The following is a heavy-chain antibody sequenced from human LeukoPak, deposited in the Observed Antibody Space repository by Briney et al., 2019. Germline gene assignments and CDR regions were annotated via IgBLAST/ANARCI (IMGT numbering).Heavy chain of an antibody. D-gene: IGHD5-24*01. CDR2: ISGSGGST. CDR1: GSTFSSYG. Sequence: LSCAASGSTFSSYGMWCGRPAAGKGQEWVSAISGSGGSTYYADSVKGRVTISRDNSKNTLYLQMNSLRAEDTAVYYCAKDRAGYKDYYYYYMDVWGKGTTVTASS. V-gene: IGHV3-23*01. CDR3: AKDRAGYKDYYYYYMDV. J-gene: IGHJ6*03.